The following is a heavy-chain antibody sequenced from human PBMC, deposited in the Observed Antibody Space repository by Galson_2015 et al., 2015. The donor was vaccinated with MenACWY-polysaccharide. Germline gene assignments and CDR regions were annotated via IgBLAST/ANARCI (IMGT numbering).Heavy chain of an antibody. J-gene: IGHJ4*02. CDR1: GLTVSSNY. CDR2: ISYDGSNK. D-gene: IGHD5-24*01. CDR3: AKDRDGYSPYFDY. Sequence: SLRLSCAASGLTVSSNYMSWVRQAPGKGLEWVAVISYDGSNKYYAGSVKGRFTISRDNSKNTLYLQMNSLRAEDTAVYYCAKDRDGYSPYFDYWGQGTLVTVSS. V-gene: IGHV3-30*18.